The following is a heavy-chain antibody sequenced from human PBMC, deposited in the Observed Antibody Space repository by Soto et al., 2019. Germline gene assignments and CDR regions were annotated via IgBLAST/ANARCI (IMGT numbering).Heavy chain of an antibody. CDR2: IWYDGSNK. V-gene: IGHV3-33*01. Sequence: QVQLVESGGGVVQPGRSLRLSCAASGFTFSSYGMHWVRQAPGKGLEWVAVIWYDGSNKYYADSVKGRFTISRDNSKNTLYLQMKSLRVEDTAVYYCARDRYSSGWYDLDYWGQGTLVTVSS. CDR1: GFTFSSYG. D-gene: IGHD6-19*01. J-gene: IGHJ4*02. CDR3: ARDRYSSGWYDLDY.